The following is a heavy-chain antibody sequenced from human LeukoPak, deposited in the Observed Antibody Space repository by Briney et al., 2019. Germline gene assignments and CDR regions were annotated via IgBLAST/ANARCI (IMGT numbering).Heavy chain of an antibody. CDR2: IIPIFGTA. J-gene: IGHJ4*02. V-gene: IGHV1-69*05. CDR1: GGTFSSYA. D-gene: IGHD2-2*01. Sequence: SVKVSCKASGGTFSSYAISWVRQAPGQGLEWMGGIIPIFGTANYAQKFQGRVTITTDESTSTAYMELSSLRSEDTAVYYCAREPDRYCSSTGCYGGNYFDYWGQGTLVTVSS. CDR3: AREPDRYCSSTGCYGGNYFDY.